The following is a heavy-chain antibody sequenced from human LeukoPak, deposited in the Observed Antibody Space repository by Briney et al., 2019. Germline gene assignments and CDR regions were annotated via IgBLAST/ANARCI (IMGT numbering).Heavy chain of an antibody. Sequence: GGSLRLSCAASGFTFSSYWMNWVRQAPGKGLEWASSISSSSSYIYYADSVKGRFTISRDNAKNSLYLQMNSLRAEDTAVYYCARGLRGITGYYIVFWGQGTTVTVSS. CDR2: ISSSSSYI. D-gene: IGHD3-9*01. CDR3: ARGLRGITGYYIVF. V-gene: IGHV3-21*01. J-gene: IGHJ6*02. CDR1: GFTFSSYW.